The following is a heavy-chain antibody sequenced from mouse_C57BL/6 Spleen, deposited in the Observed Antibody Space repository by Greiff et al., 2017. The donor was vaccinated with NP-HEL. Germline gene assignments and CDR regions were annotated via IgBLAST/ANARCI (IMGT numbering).Heavy chain of an antibody. CDR1: GFTFTDYY. Sequence: EVQGVESGGGLVQPGGSLSLSCAASGFTFTDYYMSWVRQPPGKALEWLGFIRNKANGYTTEYSASVKGRFTISRDNSQSILYLQMNALRAEDSATYYCARSPYYGNYEDYFDYWGQGTTLTVSS. D-gene: IGHD2-10*01. V-gene: IGHV7-3*01. CDR3: ARSPYYGNYEDYFDY. J-gene: IGHJ2*01. CDR2: IRNKANGYTT.